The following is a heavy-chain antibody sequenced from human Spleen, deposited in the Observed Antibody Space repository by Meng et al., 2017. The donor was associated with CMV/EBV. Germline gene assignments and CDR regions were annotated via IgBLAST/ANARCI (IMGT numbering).Heavy chain of an antibody. CDR2: IYYSGST. CDR1: GGSISSYY. J-gene: IGHJ4*02. D-gene: IGHD3-10*01. V-gene: IGHV4-59*12. CDR3: ATLWFGEPTENY. Sequence: GSLRLSCTVSGGSISSYYWSWIRQPPGKGLEWIGYIYYSGSTNYNPSLKSRVTISVDTSKNQFSLKLSSVTAADTAVYYCATLWFGEPTENYWGQGTLVTVSS.